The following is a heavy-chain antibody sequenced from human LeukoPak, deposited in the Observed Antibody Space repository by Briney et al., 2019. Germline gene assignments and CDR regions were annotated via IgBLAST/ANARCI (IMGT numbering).Heavy chain of an antibody. CDR3: ARGQTVPAATDYYYYGMDV. Sequence: SETLSLTCAVSGGSISSSNWSSWVRQPPGKGLEWVGEIYHSGSTNYNPSLKSRVTISVDKSKNQFSLKLSSVTAADTAVYYRARGQTVPAATDYYYYGMDVWGKGTTVTVSS. V-gene: IGHV4-4*02. CDR2: IYHSGST. J-gene: IGHJ6*04. D-gene: IGHD2-2*01. CDR1: GGSISSSNW.